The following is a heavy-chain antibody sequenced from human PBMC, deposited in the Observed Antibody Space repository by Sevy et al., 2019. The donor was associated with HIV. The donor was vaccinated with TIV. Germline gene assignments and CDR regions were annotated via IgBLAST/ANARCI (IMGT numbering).Heavy chain of an antibody. D-gene: IGHD3-10*01. J-gene: IGHJ4*02. CDR2: ISWDAKKT. CDR3: AKDIPGYSGFDH. Sequence: GGSLRLSCAASGFTFDDYTMHWVRQVPGKGLEWVSLISWDAKKTDYADSVEGRFTVSRDNRKNSLFLLMNGLRSEDTALYFCAKDIPGYSGFDHWGQGTLVTVSS. CDR1: GFTFDDYT. V-gene: IGHV3-43*01.